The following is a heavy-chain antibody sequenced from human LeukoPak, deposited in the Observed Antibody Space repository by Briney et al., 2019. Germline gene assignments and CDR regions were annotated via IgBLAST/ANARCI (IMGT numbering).Heavy chain of an antibody. D-gene: IGHD1-14*01. CDR3: ARHLTGTRSLDY. CDR1: GGSISGYY. J-gene: IGHJ4*02. CDR2: IYYSGST. V-gene: IGHV4-59*08. Sequence: SGTLSLTCTVSGGSISGYYWSWIRQSPGKGLEWIAYIYYSGSTNYNPSLKSRVTISVDTSKNQFSLKLSSVTAADAAVYYCARHLTGTRSLDYWGQGTLVTVSS.